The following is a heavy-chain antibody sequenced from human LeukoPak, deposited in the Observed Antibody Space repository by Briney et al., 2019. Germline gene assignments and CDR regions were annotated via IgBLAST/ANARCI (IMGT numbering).Heavy chain of an antibody. D-gene: IGHD6-19*01. CDR1: GGSISSYY. J-gene: IGHJ4*02. CDR3: ARAFSSGWYPYSIGGLWFDY. CDR2: IYYTGST. V-gene: IGHV4-59*01. Sequence: PSETLSLTCTASGGSISSYYWSWIRQPPGQGLEWIGYIYYTGSTNYNPSLKSRVTISVDTSKNQFSLKLGSVTAADTAVYYCARAFSSGWYPYSIGGLWFDYWGQGTLVTVSS.